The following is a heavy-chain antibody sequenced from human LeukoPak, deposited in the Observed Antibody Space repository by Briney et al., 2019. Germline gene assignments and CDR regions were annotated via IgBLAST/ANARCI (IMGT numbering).Heavy chain of an antibody. CDR1: GGTFNRYA. D-gene: IGHD3-22*01. CDR2: IIPIIGTV. J-gene: IGHJ3*02. V-gene: IGHV1-69*13. CDR3: ARQITMIEEGAFDI. Sequence: SVTVSCMASGGTFNRYAISWVRQPPGQGLEWMGGIIPIIGTVNYAQKFQGRVTITADESTSTAYMERSSLRSEDTAVYYCARQITMIEEGAFDIWGQGTMVTVSS.